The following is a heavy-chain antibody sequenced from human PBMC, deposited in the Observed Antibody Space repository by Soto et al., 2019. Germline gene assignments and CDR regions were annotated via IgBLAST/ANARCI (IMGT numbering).Heavy chain of an antibody. CDR3: ARARRAALDYDGMAA. J-gene: IGHJ6*02. D-gene: IGHD6-6*01. CDR1: GFTFSSYA. CDR2: ILYDGSNK. V-gene: IGHV3-30-3*01. Sequence: QVQLVESGGGVVQPGRSLRLSCAASGFTFSSYAMHWVRQAPGKGLEWVAVILYDGSNKYYADSVKGRFTISRDNSKNTLKLQRDSLRAEETAVYYWARARRAALDYDGMAAGGQGTSAPFSS.